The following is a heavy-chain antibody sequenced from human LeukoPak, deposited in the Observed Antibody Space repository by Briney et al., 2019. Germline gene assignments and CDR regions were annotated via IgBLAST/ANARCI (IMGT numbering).Heavy chain of an antibody. V-gene: IGHV4-4*02. CDR1: GGSISSSNW. Sequence: PSETLSLTCAVSGGSISSSNWWNWVRQPPGKGLEWIGEIYHSGSTNYNPSLKSRVTISVDKSKNQFSLKLSSVTAADTAVYYCASGDTAMADAFDIWGQGTMVTVSS. CDR2: IYHSGST. J-gene: IGHJ3*02. D-gene: IGHD5-18*01. CDR3: ASGDTAMADAFDI.